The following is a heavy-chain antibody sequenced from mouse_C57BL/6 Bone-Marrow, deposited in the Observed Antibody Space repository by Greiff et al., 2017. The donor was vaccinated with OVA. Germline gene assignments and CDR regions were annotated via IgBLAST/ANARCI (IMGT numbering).Heavy chain of an antibody. Sequence: EVMLVESGGGLVQPGGSMKLSCAASGFTFSDAWMDWVRQSPEKGLEWVAEIRNKANNHATYYAESVKGRFTISRDDSKSSVYLQMNSLRAEDTGIYYCTRNYGSSSYYYAMDYWGQGTSVTVSS. D-gene: IGHD1-1*01. J-gene: IGHJ4*01. CDR1: GFTFSDAW. CDR3: TRNYGSSSYYYAMDY. V-gene: IGHV6-6*01. CDR2: IRNKANNHAT.